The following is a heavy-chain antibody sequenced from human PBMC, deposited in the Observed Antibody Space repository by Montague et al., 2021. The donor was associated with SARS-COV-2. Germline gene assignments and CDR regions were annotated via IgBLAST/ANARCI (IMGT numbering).Heavy chain of an antibody. CDR3: ARGVAMAYHYYGMDV. V-gene: IGHV3-11*06. CDR2: ISSSSTYT. CDR1: GFSFSDYY. J-gene: IGHJ6*02. D-gene: IGHD5-24*01. Sequence: SLRLSCAASGFSFSDYYMSWIRQAPGKGLEWLSYISSSSTYTNYADSVKGRFTISRDNAKNSLYLQMNSLRAEDTAVYYCARGVAMAYHYYGMDVWGQGTTVTVS.